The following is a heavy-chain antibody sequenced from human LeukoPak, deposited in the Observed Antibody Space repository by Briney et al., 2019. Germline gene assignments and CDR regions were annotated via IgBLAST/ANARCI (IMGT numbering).Heavy chain of an antibody. D-gene: IGHD5-18*01. Sequence: SETLSLTCAVYGGSFSGYYWSWIRQPPGKGLEWIGDINHSGSTNYNPSPKSRVTISVDTSKNQFSLKLSSVTAADTAVYYCARGPDTAMPRGRSGFFDYWGQGTLVTVSS. J-gene: IGHJ4*02. CDR1: GGSFSGYY. V-gene: IGHV4-34*01. CDR3: ARGPDTAMPRGRSGFFDY. CDR2: INHSGST.